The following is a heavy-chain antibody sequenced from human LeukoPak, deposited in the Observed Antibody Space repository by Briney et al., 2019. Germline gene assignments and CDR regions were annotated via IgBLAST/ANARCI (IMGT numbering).Heavy chain of an antibody. D-gene: IGHD3-22*01. CDR2: ISSSGSTI. Sequence: GESLRLSCAASGFTFSSYEMNWVRQAPGKGLEWVSYISSSGSTIYYADSVKGRFTISRDNAKNSLYLQMNSLRAEDTAVYYCALNYYDSSGGDYWGQGTLVTVSS. J-gene: IGHJ4*02. CDR1: GFTFSSYE. V-gene: IGHV3-48*03. CDR3: ALNYYDSSGGDY.